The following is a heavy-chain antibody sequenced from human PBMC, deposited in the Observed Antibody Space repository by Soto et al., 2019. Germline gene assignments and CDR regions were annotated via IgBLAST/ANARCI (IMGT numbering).Heavy chain of an antibody. CDR2: IHYSGST. V-gene: IGHV4-59*01. J-gene: IGHJ5*02. D-gene: IGHD2-15*01. CDR1: GGSISGFY. Sequence: PSETLSLTCTVSGGSISGFYWNWIRQPPGKGLEWIGYIHYSGSTNYYPSLKSRVTMSVDTSKSQFSLKLRSVTAADTAVYFCARFPGSPLIGHTWFDPWGQGALVTVSS. CDR3: ARFPGSPLIGHTWFDP.